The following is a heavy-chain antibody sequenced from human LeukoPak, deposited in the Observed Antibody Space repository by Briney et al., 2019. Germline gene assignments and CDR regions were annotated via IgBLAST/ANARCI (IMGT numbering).Heavy chain of an antibody. CDR3: ARDRYCSSTSCFHEGY. V-gene: IGHV3-7*01. CDR2: IKQDGSEK. J-gene: IGHJ4*02. CDR1: GFTFSSYW. Sequence: GGSLRLSCAASGFTFSSYWMSWVRQAPGKGLVWVANIKQDGSEKYYVDSVKGRFTISRDNAKNSLHLQMNSLRAEDTAVYYCARDRYCSSTSCFHEGYWGQGTLVTVSS. D-gene: IGHD2-2*01.